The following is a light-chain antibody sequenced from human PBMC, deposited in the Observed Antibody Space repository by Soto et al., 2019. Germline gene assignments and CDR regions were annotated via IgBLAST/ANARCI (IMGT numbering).Light chain of an antibody. Sequence: DIQMTQSPSSLSASVGDRVTITCRASQGISTYLNWYQQKPGKAPKVLIYAAYSLQSGVPSRFSGSGSGTDFTLTISSLQPEDFATYYCQQSYSTPARTCGQGTKVDIK. CDR3: QQSYSTPART. CDR1: QGISTY. CDR2: AAY. V-gene: IGKV1-39*01. J-gene: IGKJ1*01.